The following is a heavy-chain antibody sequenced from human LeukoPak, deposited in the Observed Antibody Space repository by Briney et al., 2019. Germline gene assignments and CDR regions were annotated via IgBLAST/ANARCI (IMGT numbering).Heavy chain of an antibody. CDR1: TSR. CDR2: IGTYGGDT. V-gene: IGHV1-18*01. J-gene: IGHJ5*01. D-gene: IGHD3-22*01. CDR3: ARDLWNFYDDSGYNRDFDS. Sequence: ASVKVSCKATSRISWVRQAPGQGLEWMGWIGTYGGDTYYAQKFQGRITVTTDASMSTVYMELRNLRSDDTAVYYCARDLWNFYDDSGYNRDFDSWGQGTLVTVSS.